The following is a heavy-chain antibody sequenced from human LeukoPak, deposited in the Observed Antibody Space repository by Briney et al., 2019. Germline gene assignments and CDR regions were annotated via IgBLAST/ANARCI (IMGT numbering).Heavy chain of an antibody. J-gene: IGHJ6*04. CDR3: ARQRNIESAGSDYYGMDV. CDR2: FYGGESDT. Sequence: GESLKISCKGSGYSFTSYWIGWVRQMPGKGLEWMGIFYGGESDTRYSPSFEGQVTISADKSISTAYLQWSSLKASDTAIYYCARQRNIESAGSDYYGMDVWGKGTTVTVSS. D-gene: IGHD6-13*01. CDR1: GYSFTSYW. V-gene: IGHV5-51*01.